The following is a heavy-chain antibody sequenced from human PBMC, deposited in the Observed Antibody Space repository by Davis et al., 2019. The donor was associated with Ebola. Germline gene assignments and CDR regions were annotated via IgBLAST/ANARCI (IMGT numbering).Heavy chain of an antibody. CDR2: IKQDGSEK. D-gene: IGHD3-3*01. CDR1: RFTFSSYS. J-gene: IGHJ4*02. CDR3: ARRGASGWSPFDY. V-gene: IGHV3-7*01. Sequence: GGSLRLSCAASRFTFSSYSMNWVRQAPGKGLEWVANIKQDGSEKYYVDSVKGRFTISRDNAKNSLYLQMNSLRAEDTAVYYCARRGASGWSPFDYWGQGTLVTVSS.